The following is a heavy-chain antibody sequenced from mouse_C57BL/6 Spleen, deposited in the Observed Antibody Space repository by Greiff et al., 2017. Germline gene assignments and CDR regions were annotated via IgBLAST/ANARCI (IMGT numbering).Heavy chain of an antibody. CDR1: GYAFSSYW. V-gene: IGHV1-80*01. CDR2: IYPGDGDT. D-gene: IGHD2-5*01. J-gene: IGHJ4*01. CDR3: ARGGYYSNFYYAMDY. Sequence: QVQLKQSGAELVKPGASVKISCKASGYAFSSYWMNWVKQRPGKGLEWIGQIYPGDGDTNYNGKFKGKATLTADKSSSTAYMQLSSLTSEDSAVYFCARGGYYSNFYYAMDYWGQGTSVTVSS.